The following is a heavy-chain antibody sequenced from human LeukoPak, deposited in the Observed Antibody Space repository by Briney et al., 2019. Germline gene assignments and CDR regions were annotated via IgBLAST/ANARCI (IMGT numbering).Heavy chain of an antibody. J-gene: IGHJ4*02. CDR3: ARIGSGSFVFDY. V-gene: IGHV4-34*01. CDR1: GGSFSGYY. Sequence: SETLSLTCAVYGGSFSGYYWSWIRQPPGKGLEWIGEINHSGSTNYNPSLTSRVTISVDTSKNQFSLKLSSVTAADTAVYHCARIGSGSFVFDYWGQGTLVTVSS. CDR2: INHSGST. D-gene: IGHD3-10*01.